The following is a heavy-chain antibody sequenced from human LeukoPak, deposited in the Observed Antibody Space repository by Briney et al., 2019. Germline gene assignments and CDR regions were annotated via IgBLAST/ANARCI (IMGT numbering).Heavy chain of an antibody. V-gene: IGHV3-30*02. CDR1: GFTFDDYG. CDR3: AKTTYDILTGYFN. D-gene: IGHD3-9*01. J-gene: IGHJ4*02. Sequence: PGGSLRLSCAASGFTFDDYGMSWVRQAPGKGLEWVAFIRYDGSNKYYADSVKGRFTISRYNSKNTLYMQMKSLRAEDTAVYYCAKTTYDILTGYFNWGQGTLVTVSS. CDR2: IRYDGSNK.